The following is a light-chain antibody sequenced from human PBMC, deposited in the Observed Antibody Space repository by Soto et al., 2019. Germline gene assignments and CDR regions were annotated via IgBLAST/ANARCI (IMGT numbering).Light chain of an antibody. CDR1: SSDVGGYNY. V-gene: IGLV2-11*01. CDR3: CSYAGSYTYV. CDR2: DVS. Sequence: QSTLTQPRSVSGSTGQAAAISCTGTSSDVGGYNYVSWYQQHPGKAPKLMIYDVSKRPSGVPDRFSGSKSGNTASLTISGLQAEDEADYYCCSYAGSYTYVFGTGTKV. J-gene: IGLJ1*01.